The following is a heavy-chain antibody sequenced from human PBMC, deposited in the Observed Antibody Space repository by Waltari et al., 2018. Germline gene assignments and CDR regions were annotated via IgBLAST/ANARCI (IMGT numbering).Heavy chain of an antibody. V-gene: IGHV3-7*01. J-gene: IGHJ4*02. D-gene: IGHD3-3*02. Sequence: EVQLVESGGGLVQPGGSLRLSWAASGCTFSSYWMSWVRQAPGKGLEWVANIKQDGSEKYYVDSVKGRFTISRDNAKNSLYLQMNSLRAEDTAVYYCARGHFWSGYDYWGQGTLVTVSS. CDR3: ARGHFWSGYDY. CDR1: GCTFSSYW. CDR2: IKQDGSEK.